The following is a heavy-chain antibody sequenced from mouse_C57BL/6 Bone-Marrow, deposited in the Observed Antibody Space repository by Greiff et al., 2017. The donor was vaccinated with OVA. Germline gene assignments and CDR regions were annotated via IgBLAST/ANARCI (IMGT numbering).Heavy chain of an antibody. CDR1: GYTFTDYD. J-gene: IGHJ3*01. CDR3: ASPGSYFNGSWLAY. D-gene: IGHD1-2*01. V-gene: IGHV1-19*01. Sequence: VQLQQSGPVLVKPGASVKMSCKASGYTFTDYDMNWVKQSHGKSLEWIGVINPYNGGTSYNQKFKGKATLTVDKSSSTAYMELNSLTSEDSAVYYCASPGSYFNGSWLAYWGQGTLVTVSA. CDR2: INPYNGGT.